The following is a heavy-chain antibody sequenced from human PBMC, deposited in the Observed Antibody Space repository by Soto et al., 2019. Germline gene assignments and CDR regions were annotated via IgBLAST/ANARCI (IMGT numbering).Heavy chain of an antibody. Sequence: PXESLTISRKGSGYSFTSYWIGLVRQMPGKGLEWMGIIYPGDSDTRYSPSFQGQVTISADKSISTAYLQWSSLKASDTAMYYCARSAYSSSWYLGSRFDPWGQGTLVTVSS. CDR3: ARSAYSSSWYLGSRFDP. V-gene: IGHV5-51*01. D-gene: IGHD6-13*01. J-gene: IGHJ5*02. CDR1: GYSFTSYW. CDR2: IYPGDSDT.